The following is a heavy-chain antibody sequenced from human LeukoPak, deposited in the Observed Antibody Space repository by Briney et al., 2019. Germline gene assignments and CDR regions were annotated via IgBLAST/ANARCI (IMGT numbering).Heavy chain of an antibody. CDR1: GFTFSGYP. CDR3: AKAEGAWANYFDY. Sequence: GGSLRLSCAASGFTFSGYPIHWVRQAPGKGLEWVAVISYDGSNKYYADSVKGRFTISRDNTKNTLYLQMNSLRAEDTAVYYCAKAEGAWANYFDYWGQGTLVTVSS. CDR2: ISYDGSNK. D-gene: IGHD1-26*01. V-gene: IGHV3-30*04. J-gene: IGHJ4*02.